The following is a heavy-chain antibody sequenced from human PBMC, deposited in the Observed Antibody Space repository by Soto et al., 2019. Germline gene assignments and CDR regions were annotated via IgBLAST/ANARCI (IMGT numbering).Heavy chain of an antibody. V-gene: IGHV1-69*02. CDR1: GGTFSSYT. J-gene: IGHJ6*03. CDR2: IIPILGIA. Sequence: GASVKVSCKASGGTFSSYTISWVRQAPGQGLEWMGRIIPILGIANYAQKFQGRVTITADKSTSTAYMELSSLRSEDTAVYYCARASDYDFWSGYSPSEFYMDVWGKGTTVTVSS. D-gene: IGHD3-3*01. CDR3: ARASDYDFWSGYSPSEFYMDV.